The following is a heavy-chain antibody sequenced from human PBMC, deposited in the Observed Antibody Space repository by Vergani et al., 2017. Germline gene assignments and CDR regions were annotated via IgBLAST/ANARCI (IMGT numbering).Heavy chain of an antibody. Sequence: QVQLVQSGAEVTKPGASVKVSCKASGYTFTSYGISWVRQAPGQGLEWMGWISAYNGNTNYAQKLQGRVTMTTDTSTSTAYMELRSLRSDDTAVYYCARSTDYPDDYVSSDYFRRTLDVWGKGTTVTVS. V-gene: IGHV1-18*01. J-gene: IGHJ6*03. CDR1: GYTFTSYG. CDR2: ISAYNGNT. CDR3: ARSTDYPDDYVSSDYFRRTLDV. D-gene: IGHD4/OR15-4a*01.